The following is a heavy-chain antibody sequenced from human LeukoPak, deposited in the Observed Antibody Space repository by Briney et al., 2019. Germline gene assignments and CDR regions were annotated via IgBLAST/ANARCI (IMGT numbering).Heavy chain of an antibody. CDR1: GFTFSSYA. CDR2: ISSSGGWT. V-gene: IGHV3-23*01. J-gene: IGHJ6*02. D-gene: IGHD6-6*01. Sequence: GRSLRLSCAASGFTFSSYAMTWVRQAPGKGLEWVSAISSSGGWTYSADSVKGRFTISRDNSKNTLYLQMNSLRAEDTAVYYCTKDPYCSSSGGPYGMDVWGQGTTVTVSS. CDR3: TKDPYCSSSGGPYGMDV.